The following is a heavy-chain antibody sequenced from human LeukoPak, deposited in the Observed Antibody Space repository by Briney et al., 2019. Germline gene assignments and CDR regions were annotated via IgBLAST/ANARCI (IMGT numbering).Heavy chain of an antibody. Sequence: HPGGSLRLSCAASGFTVISNYMSWVRQAPGKGLEWVSVIYSGGSTYYADSVKGRFTISRDNSKNTLYLQMNSLRAEDTAVYYCAREKYDSSGYYNYWGQGTLVTVSS. CDR2: IYSGGST. D-gene: IGHD3-22*01. V-gene: IGHV3-66*01. CDR1: GFTVISNY. J-gene: IGHJ4*02. CDR3: AREKYDSSGYYNY.